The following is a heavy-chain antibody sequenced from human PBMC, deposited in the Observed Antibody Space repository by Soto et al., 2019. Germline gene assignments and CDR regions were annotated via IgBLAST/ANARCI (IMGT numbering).Heavy chain of an antibody. J-gene: IGHJ4*02. V-gene: IGHV1-18*01. D-gene: IGHD3-10*01. CDR2: ISAYNGNT. Sequence: ASVKVSCKASGYTFASYAISWMRQAPGQGLEWMGWISAYNGNTNYAQKLQGRVTMTTDTSTSTAYMELRSLRSDDTAVYFCARDPSRGENDYWGQGTLVTVSS. CDR3: ARDPSRGENDY. CDR1: GYTFASYA.